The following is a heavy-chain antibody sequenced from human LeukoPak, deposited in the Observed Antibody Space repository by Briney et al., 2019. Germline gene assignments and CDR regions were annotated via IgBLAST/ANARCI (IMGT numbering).Heavy chain of an antibody. D-gene: IGHD6-19*01. CDR3: AREYSSGYYFDY. CDR1: GGSIGSYY. CDR2: IYYSGST. V-gene: IGHV4-59*01. Sequence: SETLSLTCTVSGGSIGSYYWSWIRQPPGKGLEWIGYIYYSGSTNYDPSLKSRVTISVDTSKNQFSLKLSSVTAADTAVYYCAREYSSGYYFDYWGQGTLVTVSS. J-gene: IGHJ4*02.